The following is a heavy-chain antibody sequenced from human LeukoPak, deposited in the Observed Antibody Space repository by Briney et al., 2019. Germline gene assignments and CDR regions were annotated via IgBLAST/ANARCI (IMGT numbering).Heavy chain of an antibody. CDR1: GFTFSSYA. V-gene: IGHV3-30-3*01. Sequence: GGSLRLSCAASGFTFSSYAMHWVRQAPGKGLEWVAVISYDGSNKYYADSVKGRFTISRDNSKNTLYLQMNSLRAEDTAVYYCARDRPYYDFWSGYFDYWGQGTLVTVSS. CDR3: ARDRPYYDFWSGYFDY. J-gene: IGHJ4*02. D-gene: IGHD3-3*01. CDR2: ISYDGSNK.